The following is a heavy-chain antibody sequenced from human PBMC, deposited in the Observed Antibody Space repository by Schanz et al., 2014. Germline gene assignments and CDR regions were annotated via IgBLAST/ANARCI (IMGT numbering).Heavy chain of an antibody. Sequence: QVQLVESGGGLVKPGGSLRLSCAASGFIFSDYYMAWIRQAPGKGPEYVSYISSGGTTTYHSDSVKGRFTISRDSAENSLYLQMNSLSAEDTAVYYCARDQGYTTSWHIFDLWGQGTLVTVSS. CDR2: ISSGGTTT. CDR3: ARDQGYTTSWHIFDL. V-gene: IGHV3-11*04. D-gene: IGHD6-13*01. CDR1: GFIFSDYY. J-gene: IGHJ4*02.